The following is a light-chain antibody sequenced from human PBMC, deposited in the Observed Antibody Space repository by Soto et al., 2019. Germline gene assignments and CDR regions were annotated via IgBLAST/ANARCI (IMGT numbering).Light chain of an antibody. CDR1: QSVSSN. J-gene: IGKJ1*01. CDR3: QQYDKWPPRT. V-gene: IGKV3-15*01. CDR2: GAS. Sequence: EIVMTQSPATLSVSPGERATLSCRASQSVSSNLAWYQQKPGQAPRLLIYGASARATGIPARFSGSGSGTEFTLTISSLQSEDSAVYYCQQYDKWPPRTFGQGTKVDIK.